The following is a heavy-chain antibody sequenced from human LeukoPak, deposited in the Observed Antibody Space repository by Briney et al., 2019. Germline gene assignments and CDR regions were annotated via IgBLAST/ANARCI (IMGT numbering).Heavy chain of an antibody. CDR3: ASQYPIGIAVAVTHY. J-gene: IGHJ4*02. CDR2: INPSSGGT. D-gene: IGHD6-19*01. CDR1: GYTFTGYY. V-gene: IGHV1-2*06. Sequence: ASVKVSCKASGYTFTGYYMHWVRQAPGQGLEWMGRINPSSGGTNYAQKFQGRVTMTRDTSISTAYMELSRLRSDDTAVYYCASQYPIGIAVAVTHYWGQGTLVTVSS.